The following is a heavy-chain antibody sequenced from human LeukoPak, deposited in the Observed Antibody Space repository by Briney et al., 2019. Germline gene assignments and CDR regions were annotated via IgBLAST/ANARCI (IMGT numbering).Heavy chain of an antibody. V-gene: IGHV4-38-2*02. J-gene: IGHJ4*02. D-gene: IGHD3-16*01. CDR1: GYSISSGYY. CDR3: ASRRGYYFDY. Sequence: SATLSLTCTVSGYSISSGYYWGWVRQPPGKGLEWIGGIYHSGSTYYNPSLKSRVTISVDTSKNQFSLKLSSVTAADTAVYYCASRRGYYFDYWGQETLVTVSS. CDR2: IYHSGST.